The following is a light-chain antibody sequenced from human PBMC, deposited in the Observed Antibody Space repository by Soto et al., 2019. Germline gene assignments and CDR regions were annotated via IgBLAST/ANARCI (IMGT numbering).Light chain of an antibody. J-gene: IGKJ1*01. V-gene: IGKV1-5*01. CDR2: DAS. CDR3: QQYNSPWT. CDR1: QSISSW. Sequence: DIQMTQSPSTLSASVGDRVTITCRASQSISSWLAWYQQKPGKAPKLLIYDASSLESGVPSRFSGSGSGTESTLTISRQQPDDVATYYCQQYNSPWTFGQGTKVEIK.